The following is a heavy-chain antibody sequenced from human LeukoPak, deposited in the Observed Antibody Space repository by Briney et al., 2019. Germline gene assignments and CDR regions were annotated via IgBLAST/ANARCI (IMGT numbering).Heavy chain of an antibody. CDR1: GYTFTGYY. CDR2: INPNSGDT. V-gene: IGHV1-2*02. J-gene: IGHJ4*02. CDR3: ARVRYRLAETYIDY. D-gene: IGHD3-16*01. Sequence: ASVKVSCKASGYTFTGYYMHWVRQAPGQGLEGMGWINPNSGDTNYAQKFQGRVTMTRDTSISTAYMELSRLRSDDTAVYYCARVRYRLAETYIDYWGQGTLVTVSS.